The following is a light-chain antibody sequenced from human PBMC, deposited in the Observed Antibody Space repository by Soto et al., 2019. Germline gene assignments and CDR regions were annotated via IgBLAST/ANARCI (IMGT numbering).Light chain of an antibody. V-gene: IGKV3-15*01. CDR1: QSVSSS. J-gene: IGKJ5*01. CDR2: GAS. CDR3: HQYNDWPPVT. Sequence: EVVMTQSPATLSVSPGERATLSCRASQSVSSSLAWYQQKPGQAPRLLIYGASTRATGTPARFSGSGSGTEFTLTISSLQSEDFAVYYCHQYNDWPPVTFGQGTRLEIK.